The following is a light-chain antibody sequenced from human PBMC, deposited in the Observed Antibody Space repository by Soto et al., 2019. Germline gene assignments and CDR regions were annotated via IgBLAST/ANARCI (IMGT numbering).Light chain of an antibody. CDR1: QSVSTN. V-gene: IGKV3-15*01. CDR3: QQYNNWWT. J-gene: IGKJ1*01. CDR2: GAS. Sequence: IVMPQYPSTLSVSPGESSTLSCRASQSVSTNLVWYQQKPGQAPRLLIYGASIRATGIPGRFSGSGSGTEFTLTISSLQSEDFAVYYCQQYNNWWTFGQGTKVDI.